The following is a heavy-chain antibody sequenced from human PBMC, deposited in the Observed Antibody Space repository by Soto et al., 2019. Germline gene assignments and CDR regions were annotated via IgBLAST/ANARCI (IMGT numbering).Heavy chain of an antibody. D-gene: IGHD5-12*01. CDR1: CGSTIGSY. CDR3: ARESIGGWLLS. CDR2: IHYSGTT. Sequence: SETLSLTCNFTCGSTIGSYWSWVRQSPGKGLEWIGYIHYSGTTTYSPSLRSRVTISLDPSESQFSLKLTSVTAADTAIYYCARESIGGWLLSWGRGSLVTVSS. J-gene: IGHJ5*02. V-gene: IGHV4-59*01.